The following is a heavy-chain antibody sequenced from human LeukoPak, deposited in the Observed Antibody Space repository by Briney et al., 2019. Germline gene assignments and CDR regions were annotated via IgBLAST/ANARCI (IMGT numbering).Heavy chain of an antibody. CDR3: ARGGKDTAMVKY. J-gene: IGHJ4*02. Sequence: KPSETLSLTCAVYGGSFSGYYWSWIRQPPGKGLEWIGEINHSGSTNYNPPLKSRVTISVDTSKNQFSLKLSSVTAADTAVYYCARGGKDTAMVKYWGQGTLVTVSS. CDR1: GGSFSGYY. V-gene: IGHV4-34*01. CDR2: INHSGST. D-gene: IGHD5-18*01.